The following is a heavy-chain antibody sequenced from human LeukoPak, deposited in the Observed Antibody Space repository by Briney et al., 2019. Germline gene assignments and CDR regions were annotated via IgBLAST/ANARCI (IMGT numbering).Heavy chain of an antibody. V-gene: IGHV3-33*01. CDR2: IWYDGSNK. Sequence: GGSLRLSCAASGFTFSSYGMHWVRQAPGKGREWVAPIWYDGSNKYYADSVKGRFTISRDNSKNTLYLQMNSLRGEATAVYYCARVMTSVNTGDYWGQGTLVTVSS. J-gene: IGHJ4*02. D-gene: IGHD4-11*01. CDR3: ARVMTSVNTGDY. CDR1: GFTFSSYG.